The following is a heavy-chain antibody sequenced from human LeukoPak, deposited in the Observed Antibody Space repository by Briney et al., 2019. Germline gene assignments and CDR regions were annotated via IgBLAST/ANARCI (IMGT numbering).Heavy chain of an antibody. CDR2: IWYDGSNK. CDR1: GFTFSSYG. V-gene: IGHV3-33*06. J-gene: IGHJ3*02. D-gene: IGHD3-22*01. Sequence: GRSLRLSCAASGFTFSSYGMHWVRQAPGKGLEWVAVIWYDGSNKYYADSVKGRFTISRDNSKNTLYLQTNSLRAEDATVYYCAKVLDYYDSSGYSDAFDIWGQGTMVTVSS. CDR3: AKVLDYYDSSGYSDAFDI.